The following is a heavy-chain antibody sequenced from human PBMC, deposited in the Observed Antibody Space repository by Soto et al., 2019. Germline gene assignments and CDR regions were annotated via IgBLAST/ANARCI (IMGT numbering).Heavy chain of an antibody. CDR3: ASCSAMGADH. V-gene: IGHV1-69*06. CDR1: GVTSSTHT. CDR2: IIPLFGTG. D-gene: IGHD5-18*01. J-gene: IGHJ5*02. Sequence: QVQLEQSGAEVKKPGSSVKVSCKASGVTSSTHTITWVRQAPGQGLEWMGGIIPLFGTGHKAQKFQGRITIIADTSTTTAYMELSSLRSEDTAVYFGASCSAMGADHWGQGTLVTVSS.